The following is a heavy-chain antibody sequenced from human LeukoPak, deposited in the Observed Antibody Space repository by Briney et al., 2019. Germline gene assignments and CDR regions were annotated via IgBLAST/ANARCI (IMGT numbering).Heavy chain of an antibody. CDR2: IVPIFGLA. CDR1: GDTFNRYA. D-gene: IGHD5-18*01. V-gene: IGHV1-69*13. Sequence: ASVKVSCKASGDTFNRYAISWVRQAPGQGLEWMGGIVPIFGLANYAQKFQGRVTITADESTSTAYMELTSLRSEDTAVYYCASGYSYGYRGLDPWGQGTLVTVSS. CDR3: ASGYSYGYRGLDP. J-gene: IGHJ5*02.